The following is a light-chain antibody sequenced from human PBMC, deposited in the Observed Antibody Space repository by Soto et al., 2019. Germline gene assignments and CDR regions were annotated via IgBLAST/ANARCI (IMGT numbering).Light chain of an antibody. CDR1: QSISSW. CDR2: DAS. J-gene: IGKJ4*01. V-gene: IGKV1-5*01. CDR3: QQYNTYSSLT. Sequence: DIQMTQSPSTLSASVGDRVTITCRASQSISSWLAWYQQKLGRAPRLLIYDASSLESGAPSRFSGSGYGTEFTLTISSLQPDDFATYYCQQYNTYSSLTLGGGTKVDTK.